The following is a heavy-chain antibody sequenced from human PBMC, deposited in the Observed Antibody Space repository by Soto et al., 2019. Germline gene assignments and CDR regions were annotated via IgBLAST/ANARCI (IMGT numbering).Heavy chain of an antibody. D-gene: IGHD5-18*01. Sequence: QVQLVQSGAEVKGQGASVKVSCRASGYTFTSYDVNWVRQATGRAPEWMGWMNPNTGNAGYAQKFQGRVTMTRNTSISTAYMELSSLTSEDTAVYYCGRYTAVVPGDYWGQGTLVTVSS. CDR1: GYTFTSYD. CDR2: MNPNTGNA. V-gene: IGHV1-8*01. J-gene: IGHJ4*02. CDR3: GRYTAVVPGDY.